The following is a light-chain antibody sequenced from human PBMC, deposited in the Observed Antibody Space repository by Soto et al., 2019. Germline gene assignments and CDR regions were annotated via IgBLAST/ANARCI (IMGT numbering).Light chain of an antibody. V-gene: IGKV3-20*01. CDR2: GAS. CDR1: QSVSSSY. CDR3: QQYGSSPYT. J-gene: IGKJ2*01. Sequence: EIVLTQSPGTLSLSPGERATLSCRASQSVSSSYLAWYQQKPGQAPRRILSGASDRATGIPARFSGRGSGTDFTLTISRLEPEDCAVDYCQQYGSSPYTLGQGTKLEIK.